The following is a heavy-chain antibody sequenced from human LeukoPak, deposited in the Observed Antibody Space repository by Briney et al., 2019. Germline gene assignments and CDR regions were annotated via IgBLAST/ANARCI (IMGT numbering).Heavy chain of an antibody. D-gene: IGHD3-10*01. CDR1: GGSISSSSYY. CDR3: ARRYLRGLLWFGELNWFDP. V-gene: IGHV4-39*01. CDR2: IYYSGST. Sequence: PSETLSLTCTVSGGSISSSSYYWGGIRQPPGTGLEWIGSIYYSGSTYYNPSLKSRVTISVDTSKNQFSLKLSSVTAADTAVYYCARRYLRGLLWFGELNWFDPWGQGTLVTASS. J-gene: IGHJ5*02.